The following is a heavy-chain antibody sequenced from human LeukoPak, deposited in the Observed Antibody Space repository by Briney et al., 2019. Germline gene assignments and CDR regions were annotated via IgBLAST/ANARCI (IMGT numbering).Heavy chain of an antibody. CDR3: ARRRGSYFVYFDY. J-gene: IGHJ4*02. CDR1: GYSFTSYW. Sequence: GESLKISCQGFGYSFTSYWIGWVRQMPGKGLEWMGIIYPGDSDTRYSPSFQGQVTISADKSISTAYLQWSSLKASDTAMYCCARRRGSYFVYFDYLGQGTLATVSS. D-gene: IGHD3-10*01. V-gene: IGHV5-51*01. CDR2: IYPGDSDT.